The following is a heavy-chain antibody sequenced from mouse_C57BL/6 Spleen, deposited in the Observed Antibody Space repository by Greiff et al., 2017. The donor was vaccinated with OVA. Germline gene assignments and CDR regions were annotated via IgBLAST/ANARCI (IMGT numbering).Heavy chain of an antibody. V-gene: IGHV1-26*01. CDR3: AREGATMITTSDY. CDR2: INPNNGGT. Sequence: EVMLQQSGPELVKPGASVKISCKASGYTFTDYYMNWVKQSHGKSLEWIGDINPNNGGTSYNQKFKGKATLTVDKSSSTAYMELRSLTSEDSAVYYCAREGATMITTSDYWGQGTTLTVSS. J-gene: IGHJ2*01. CDR1: GYTFTDYY. D-gene: IGHD2-4*01.